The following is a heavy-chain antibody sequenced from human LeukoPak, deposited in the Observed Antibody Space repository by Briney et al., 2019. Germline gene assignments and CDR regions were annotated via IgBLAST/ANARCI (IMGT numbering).Heavy chain of an antibody. Sequence: ASVKVSCKASGYTFTSYDINWVRQATGQGLEWMGWMNPNSGNTGYAQKFQGRVTMTRNTSISTAHMELSSLRSEDTAVYYCARGILSLRWPFDYWGQGTLVTVSS. J-gene: IGHJ4*02. CDR1: GYTFTSYD. V-gene: IGHV1-8*01. CDR2: MNPNSGNT. CDR3: ARGILSLRWPFDY. D-gene: IGHD4-23*01.